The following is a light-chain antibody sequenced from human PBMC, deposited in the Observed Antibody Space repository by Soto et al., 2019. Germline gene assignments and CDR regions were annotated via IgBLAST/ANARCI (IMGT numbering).Light chain of an antibody. CDR3: QAWDSSSDHVV. J-gene: IGLJ2*01. CDR2: NDF. CDR1: NIAGKS. Sequence: SYELTQPPSVSVAPGQTARLTCGGNNIAGKSVHWYQQKPGQAPVLVVYNDFDRPSGIPERFSGSKSGDTATLTISGVEAGDEADYSCQAWDSSSDHVVFGGGTKLTVL. V-gene: IGLV3-21*02.